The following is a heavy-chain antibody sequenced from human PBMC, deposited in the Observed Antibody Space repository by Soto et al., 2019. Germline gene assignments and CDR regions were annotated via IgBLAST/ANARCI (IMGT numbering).Heavy chain of an antibody. CDR1: GGSFSGYC. Sequence: PSETLSLTCAVYGGSFSGYCWSWIRQPPGKGLEWIGEINHSGSTNYNPSLKSRVTISVDTSKNQFSLKLSSVTAADTAVYYCARAKGGRITMVRGVIPSPFDYWGQGTLVTVSS. J-gene: IGHJ4*02. D-gene: IGHD3-10*01. CDR3: ARAKGGRITMVRGVIPSPFDY. CDR2: INHSGST. V-gene: IGHV4-34*01.